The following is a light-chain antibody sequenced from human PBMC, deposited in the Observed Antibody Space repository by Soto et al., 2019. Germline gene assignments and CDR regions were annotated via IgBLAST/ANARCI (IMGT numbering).Light chain of an antibody. Sequence: EIVLTQSPATLSLSPGERATLSCRASQSVGSYLAWYQQKPGQAPSLLIYDASNRATGIPARFSGSGSGTDFTLTISSLEPEDFAVYYCQQRSDWLITFGQGTRLEIK. CDR3: QQRSDWLIT. CDR2: DAS. J-gene: IGKJ5*01. CDR1: QSVGSY. V-gene: IGKV3-11*01.